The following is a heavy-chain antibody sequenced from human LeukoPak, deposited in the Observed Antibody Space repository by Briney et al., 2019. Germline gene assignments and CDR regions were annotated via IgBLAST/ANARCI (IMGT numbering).Heavy chain of an antibody. D-gene: IGHD6-19*01. V-gene: IGHV4-39*01. CDR1: GGSISSSSDY. J-gene: IGHJ4*02. Sequence: SETLSLTCTVSGGSISSSSDYWGWIRQPPGKGLEWIGSIYYSGNTYYNPSLKSRVTISVDTSKKQFSLKLSSVTAADTAVYYCASTPSGSSAWYYFDKWGQGTLVTVSS. CDR2: IYYSGNT. CDR3: ASTPSGSSAWYYFDK.